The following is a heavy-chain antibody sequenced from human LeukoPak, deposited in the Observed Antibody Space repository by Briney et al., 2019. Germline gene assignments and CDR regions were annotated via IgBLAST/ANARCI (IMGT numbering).Heavy chain of an antibody. Sequence: PGGSLRLSCAASGFTFSSYSMNWVRQAPGKGLEWVSYISSSSSTIYYADSAKGRFTISRDNSKNTLYLQMNSLRAEDTAVYYCAKVLWFGEYYFDYWGQGTLVTVSS. CDR3: AKVLWFGEYYFDY. CDR2: ISSSSSTI. CDR1: GFTFSSYS. J-gene: IGHJ4*02. D-gene: IGHD3-10*01. V-gene: IGHV3-48*01.